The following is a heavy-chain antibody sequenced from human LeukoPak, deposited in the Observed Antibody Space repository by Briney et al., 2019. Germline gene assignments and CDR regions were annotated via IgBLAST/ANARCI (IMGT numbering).Heavy chain of an antibody. V-gene: IGHV3-9*01. CDR2: ISWNSGHI. CDR3: VRDGAPADTFAVDY. CDR1: GFTFDDYA. D-gene: IGHD6-13*01. Sequence: GGSLRLSCAASGFTFDDYAMHWVRQAPGKGLEWVSGISWNSGHIGYADSVKGRFTISRDNVKNTLYLQMNTLRAEDTAVYYCVRDGAPADTFAVDYWGQGTLVTVSS. J-gene: IGHJ4*02.